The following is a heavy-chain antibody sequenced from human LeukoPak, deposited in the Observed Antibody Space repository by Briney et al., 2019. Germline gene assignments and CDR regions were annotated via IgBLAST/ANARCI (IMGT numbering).Heavy chain of an antibody. J-gene: IGHJ4*02. CDR1: GGSFSGYY. D-gene: IGHD6-13*01. CDR2: INHSGST. Sequence: PSETLSLTCAVYGGSFSGYYWSWVRQPPGKGLEWIGEINHSGSTNYNPSLKSRVTISVDTSKNQFSLKLSSVTAADTAVYYCARGLWGASLHKQLGYHRGFDYWGQGTLVTVSS. CDR3: ARGLWGASLHKQLGYHRGFDY. V-gene: IGHV4-34*01.